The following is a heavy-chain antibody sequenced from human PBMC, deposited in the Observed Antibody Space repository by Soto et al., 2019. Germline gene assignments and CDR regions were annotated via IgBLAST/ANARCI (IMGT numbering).Heavy chain of an antibody. CDR3: AKGRSYDSSGYLGAPFDY. CDR1: GFTFYIYG. Sequence: ALRLSCAQSGFTFYIYGTHGVCHAQEKRLEWVALISDDGSNQYYADSVKGRFTISRDKSKITLFLQMNSLRADDTAVYYCAKGRSYDSSGYLGAPFDYWGQGTLVTVSS. J-gene: IGHJ4*02. D-gene: IGHD3-22*01. V-gene: IGHV3-30*18. CDR2: ISDDGSNQ.